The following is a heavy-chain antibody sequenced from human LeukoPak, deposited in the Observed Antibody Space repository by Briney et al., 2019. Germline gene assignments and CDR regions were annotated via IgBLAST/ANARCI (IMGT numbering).Heavy chain of an antibody. CDR1: GDSINSLDL. CDR2: MYLSGTT. J-gene: IGHJ5*02. D-gene: IGHD4-17*01. V-gene: IGHV4-4*02. Sequence: ASETLSLTCTVSGDSINSLDLWSWVRQPPGKGLEWIGEMYLSGTTHSNPSVKSRVTISIDKSKNQFFLNLSSVTAADTAVYYCARTTVTTEDWFDPWGQGTLVTVSS. CDR3: ARTTVTTEDWFDP.